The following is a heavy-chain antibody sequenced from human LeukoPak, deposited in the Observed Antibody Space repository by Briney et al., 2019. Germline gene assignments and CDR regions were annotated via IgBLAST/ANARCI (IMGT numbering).Heavy chain of an antibody. D-gene: IGHD5-12*01. CDR3: ARYETVATILDY. V-gene: IGHV1-2*03. Sequence: LGASVKVSCKASGYTFTGYYMHWVRQPPGQGLEWMGWINPNSGGTNYAQKFQGRVTMIRDTSISTAYMELSRLRSDDTAVYYCARYETVATILDYWGQGTLVTVYS. J-gene: IGHJ4*02. CDR2: INPNSGGT. CDR1: GYTFTGYY.